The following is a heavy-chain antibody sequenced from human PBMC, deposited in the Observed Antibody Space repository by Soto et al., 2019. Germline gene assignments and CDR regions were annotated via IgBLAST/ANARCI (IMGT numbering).Heavy chain of an antibody. Sequence: SETLSLTCTISGGSVSVYYWSWIRQSTGQGLEWIGYIYASGSPYYNPSLRSRVTISADTSKNQISLKLPSPTAADTAVYYCARGVGSSPPQYWGRGTLVTVSS. D-gene: IGHD1-26*01. CDR3: ARGVGSSPPQY. CDR2: IYASGSP. V-gene: IGHV4-59*02. J-gene: IGHJ4*02. CDR1: GGSVSVYY.